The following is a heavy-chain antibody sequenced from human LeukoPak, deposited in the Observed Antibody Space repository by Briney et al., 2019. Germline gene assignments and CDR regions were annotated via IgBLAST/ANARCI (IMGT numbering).Heavy chain of an antibody. CDR3: ARVRCSSTSCSCFDY. D-gene: IGHD2-2*01. CDR2: IYYSGST. V-gene: IGHV4-31*03. Sequence: LQTLPVTRTVSGGSIRRGGYYWRWIRQHTGKGMEWIGYIYYSGSTYYNPSLKSRVTISVDTSKNQFSLKLSSVTAADTAVYYCARVRCSSTSCSCFDYWGQGTLVTVSS. J-gene: IGHJ4*02. CDR1: GGSIRRGGYY.